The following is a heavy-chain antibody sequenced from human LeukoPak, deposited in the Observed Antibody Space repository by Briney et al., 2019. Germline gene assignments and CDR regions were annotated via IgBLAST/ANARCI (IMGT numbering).Heavy chain of an antibody. CDR3: ATSPDIEASGTLYYLDY. CDR2: IKQDGSEK. Sequence: GGSLRLSCAASGFTFSSYWTSWVRQAPGKGLEWVANIKQDGSEKYYVDSVQGRFTISRDNSKNTLYLQMNSLRAEDAAIYYCATSPDIEASGTLYYLDYWGQGTLVTVSS. D-gene: IGHD1-14*01. CDR1: GFTFSSYW. J-gene: IGHJ4*02. V-gene: IGHV3-7*03.